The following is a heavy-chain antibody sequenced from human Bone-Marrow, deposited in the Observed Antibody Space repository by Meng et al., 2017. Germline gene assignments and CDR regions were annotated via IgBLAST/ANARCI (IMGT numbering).Heavy chain of an antibody. Sequence: SETLSLTCTVSAYSISSDYYWGWIRQLPGKRLEWLGTIYHIGTTYYNPSLDPLKSRVTISVDTPKNQFPLKLTSMTAADTAVYYCTREFLWNGFYFDSWGQGTLVTVSS. V-gene: IGHV4-38-2*02. CDR3: TREFLWNGFYFDS. CDR2: IYHIGTT. D-gene: IGHD1-1*01. J-gene: IGHJ4*02. CDR1: AYSISSDYY.